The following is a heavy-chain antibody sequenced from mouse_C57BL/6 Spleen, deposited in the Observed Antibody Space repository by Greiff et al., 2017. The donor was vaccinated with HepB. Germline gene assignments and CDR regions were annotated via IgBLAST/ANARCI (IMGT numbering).Heavy chain of an antibody. CDR1: GYTFTSYW. Sequence: QVQLKQPGAELVKPGASVKLSCKASGYTFTSYWMHWVKQRPGRGLEWIGRIDPNSGGTKYNEKFKSKATLTVDKPSSTAYMQLSSLTSEDSAVYYCAREEVYDGHWYFDVWGTGTTVTVSS. CDR3: AREEVYDGHWYFDV. J-gene: IGHJ1*03. V-gene: IGHV1-72*01. D-gene: IGHD2-3*01. CDR2: IDPNSGGT.